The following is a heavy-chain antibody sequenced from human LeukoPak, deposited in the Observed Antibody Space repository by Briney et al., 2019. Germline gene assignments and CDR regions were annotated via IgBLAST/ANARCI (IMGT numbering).Heavy chain of an antibody. CDR1: GYTFTGYY. CDR3: AREACSSTSCFPYSDY. Sequence: ASVKVSCKASGYTFTGYYMHWVRQAPGQGLEWMGWINPNSGGTNYAQKFQGRVTMTRDTSISTDYMELSRLRSDDTAVYYCAREACSSTSCFPYSDYWGQGTLVTVSS. D-gene: IGHD2-2*01. J-gene: IGHJ4*02. V-gene: IGHV1-2*02. CDR2: INPNSGGT.